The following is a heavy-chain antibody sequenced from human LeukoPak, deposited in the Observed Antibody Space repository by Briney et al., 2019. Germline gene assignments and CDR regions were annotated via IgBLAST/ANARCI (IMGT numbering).Heavy chain of an antibody. J-gene: IGHJ5*02. D-gene: IGHD3-22*01. V-gene: IGHV1-69*06. CDR2: IIPVFGTA. CDR3: ARTSSGYYLNWFDP. CDR1: GGTFSSYA. Sequence: SVKVSCKASGGTFSSYAISWVRQAPGQGLEWMGGIIPVFGTANYAQKFQGRVTITADKSTSTAYMELSSLRSEDTAVYYRARTSSGYYLNWFDPWGQGTLVTVSS.